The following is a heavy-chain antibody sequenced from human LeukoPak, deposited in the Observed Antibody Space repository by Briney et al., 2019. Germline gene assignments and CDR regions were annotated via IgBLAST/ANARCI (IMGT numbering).Heavy chain of an antibody. D-gene: IGHD6-19*01. V-gene: IGHV3-30*03. J-gene: IGHJ4*02. CDR3: ATTLGSGWKFDY. CDR2: ISYDGSNK. Sequence: PGVPLRLSCTASGFILSNYDIHGVREAPGKTLEWVAVISYDGSNKYADSVKGRFTISRDNSKNTLFLQMNSLRPDDTAVYYCATTLGSGWKFDYWGQGTLVTVSS. CDR1: GFILSNYD.